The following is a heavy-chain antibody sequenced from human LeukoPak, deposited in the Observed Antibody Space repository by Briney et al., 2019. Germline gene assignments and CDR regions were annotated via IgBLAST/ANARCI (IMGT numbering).Heavy chain of an antibody. CDR2: IHLRQTVTT. Sequence: SETLSLTCTVSQSSIIDYYWNWIRQPAGKGPGWIGRIHLRQTVTTDYNPSLSSRVTMSIDTSRNQFSLSLTSVTAADTALYYCARMVRDINYFDSWGQGILVTVSS. D-gene: IGHD3-10*01. V-gene: IGHV4-4*07. CDR3: ARMVRDINYFDS. J-gene: IGHJ4*02. CDR1: QSSIIDYY.